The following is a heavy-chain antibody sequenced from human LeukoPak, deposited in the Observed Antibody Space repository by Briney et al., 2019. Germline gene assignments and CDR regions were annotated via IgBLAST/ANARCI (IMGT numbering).Heavy chain of an antibody. V-gene: IGHV1-69*05. CDR2: IIPIFGTA. D-gene: IGHD2-2*02. Sequence: GASVKVSCKASGGTFSSYAISWVRQAPGQGLEWMGGIIPIFGTANYALKFQGRVTITTDESTSTAYMELSSLRSEDTAVYYCANQLLYGIARWFDPWGQGTLVTVSS. CDR3: ANQLLYGIARWFDP. J-gene: IGHJ5*02. CDR1: GGTFSSYA.